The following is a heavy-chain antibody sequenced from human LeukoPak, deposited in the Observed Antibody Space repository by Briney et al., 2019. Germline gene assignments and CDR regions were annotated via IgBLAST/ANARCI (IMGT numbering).Heavy chain of an antibody. CDR1: GFTFSSYG. V-gene: IGHV3-30*18. J-gene: IGHJ4*02. CDR2: ISYDGSNK. D-gene: IGHD3-10*01. Sequence: PGGSLRLSCAASGFTFSSYGMHWVRQAPGKGLEWVAVISYDGSNKYYADSVKGRFTISRDNSKNTLYLQMNSLRAEDTAVYYCAKGLFWFGDHPIDYWGQGTLVTVSS. CDR3: AKGLFWFGDHPIDY.